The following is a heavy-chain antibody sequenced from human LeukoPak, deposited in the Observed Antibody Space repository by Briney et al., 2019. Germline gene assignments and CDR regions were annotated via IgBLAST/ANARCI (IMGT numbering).Heavy chain of an antibody. Sequence: GSLRLSCAASGFTFSRYKMNWVRQAPGKGLEWVSTVYSTSAYIYYADSVKGRFTISRDDANNSLYLQMSSLRAEDTAVYYCARDTTERWNAFDIWGQGTMVTVSS. CDR2: VYSTSAYI. D-gene: IGHD4-23*01. V-gene: IGHV3-21*01. CDR3: ARDTTERWNAFDI. J-gene: IGHJ3*02. CDR1: GFTFSRYK.